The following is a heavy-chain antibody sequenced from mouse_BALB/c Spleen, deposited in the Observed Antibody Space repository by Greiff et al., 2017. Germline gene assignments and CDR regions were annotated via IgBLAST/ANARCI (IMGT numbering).Heavy chain of an antibody. D-gene: IGHD4-1*01. CDR1: GFTFSSYA. V-gene: IGHV5-9-4*01. CDR3: ARNWEGAMDY. J-gene: IGHJ4*01. Sequence: EVHLVESGGGLVKPGGSLKLSCAASGFTFSSYAMSWVRQSPEKRLEWVAEISSGGSYTYYPDTVTGRFTISRDNAKNTLYLEMSSLRSEDTAMYYCARNWEGAMDYWGQGTSVTVSS. CDR2: ISSGGSYT.